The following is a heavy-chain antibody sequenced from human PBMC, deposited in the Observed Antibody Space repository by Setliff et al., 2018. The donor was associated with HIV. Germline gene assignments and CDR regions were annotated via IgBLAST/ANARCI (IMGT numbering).Heavy chain of an antibody. Sequence: ASVKVSCKASGYTFSDYYIHWVRQAPGQGLEWMGIINPSGGSTTYAQKFQGRVTISRNTSISTAYMELSGLRSEDTAVYYCARGRGRYYDSRSYLDYWGQGTLVTVSS. CDR2: INPSGGST. CDR3: ARGRGRYYDSRSYLDY. V-gene: IGHV1-46*01. D-gene: IGHD3-22*01. J-gene: IGHJ4*02. CDR1: GYTFSDYY.